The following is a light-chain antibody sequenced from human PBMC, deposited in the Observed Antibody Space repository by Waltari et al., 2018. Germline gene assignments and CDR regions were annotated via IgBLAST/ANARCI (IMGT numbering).Light chain of an antibody. J-gene: IGLJ3*02. CDR3: ASWDDSPNGRWV. Sequence: QSVLTQPPSASGTPGQRVTISCSGTYSNVGNNVVNWYQQLPGTVPKLLIYRNDQRPSGVPDRFSGANSGTSASLAISGLRSEDEADYFCASWDDSPNGRWVFGGGTKVTVL. V-gene: IGLV1-44*01. CDR1: YSNVGNNV. CDR2: RND.